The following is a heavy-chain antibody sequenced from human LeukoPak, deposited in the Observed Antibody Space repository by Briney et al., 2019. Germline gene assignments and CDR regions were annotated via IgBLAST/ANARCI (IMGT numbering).Heavy chain of an antibody. J-gene: IGHJ2*01. Sequence: SETLSLNCSVSGGFISSYYWSWIRQPAGKGLEWIGRIYSSGPTNYSPSLKSRVTMSVDTSKNQFSLRLSSVTAADTAVYFCTRDIVLPTAYWYFDLWGRGTLVTVSS. V-gene: IGHV4-4*07. D-gene: IGHD2-2*01. CDR3: TRDIVLPTAYWYFDL. CDR2: IYSSGPT. CDR1: GGFISSYY.